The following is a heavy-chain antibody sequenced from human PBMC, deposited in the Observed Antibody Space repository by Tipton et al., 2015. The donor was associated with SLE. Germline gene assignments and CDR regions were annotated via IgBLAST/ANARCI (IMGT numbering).Heavy chain of an antibody. D-gene: IGHD3-10*01. V-gene: IGHV4-59*08. J-gene: IGHJ4*02. CDR2: IYYSGST. CDR3: ARHASRRSGSYNEIDY. Sequence: TLSLTCTVSGGSISSYYWSWIRQPPGKGLEWIGYIYYSGSTNYNPSLKSRVTISVDTSKNQFSLNLSSVTAADTAVYYCARHASRRSGSYNEIDYWGQGTLVTVSS. CDR1: GGSISSYY.